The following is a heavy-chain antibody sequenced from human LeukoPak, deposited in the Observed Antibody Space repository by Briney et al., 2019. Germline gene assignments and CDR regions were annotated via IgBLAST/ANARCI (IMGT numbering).Heavy chain of an antibody. J-gene: IGHJ5*02. CDR2: INPNSGGT. D-gene: IGHD2-21*02. V-gene: IGHV1-2*04. CDR1: GYTFTSYG. CDR3: ARGGHIVVVTAINNWFDP. Sequence: ASVKVSCKASGYTFTSYGISWVRQAPGQGLEWMGWINPNSGGTNYAQKFQGWVTMTRDTSISTAYMELSRLRSDDTAVYYCARGGHIVVVTAINNWFDPWGQGTLVTVSS.